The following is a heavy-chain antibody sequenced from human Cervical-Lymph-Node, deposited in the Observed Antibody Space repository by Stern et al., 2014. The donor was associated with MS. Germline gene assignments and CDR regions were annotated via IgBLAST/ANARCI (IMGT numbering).Heavy chain of an antibody. CDR3: ARDNDDNGMDV. CDR2: FNPIVGTT. D-gene: IGHD1-1*01. CDR1: GGIFSNYA. V-gene: IGHV1-69*01. Sequence: VQLVESGAEVKKPGSSVTVSCKASGGIFSNYAISWVRQAPGQGLEGKGAFNPIVGTTFYAQKFQGRVTITADESTSTVYMDLSSLRSEDTAVYYCARDNDDNGMDVWGQGTTITVSS. J-gene: IGHJ6*02.